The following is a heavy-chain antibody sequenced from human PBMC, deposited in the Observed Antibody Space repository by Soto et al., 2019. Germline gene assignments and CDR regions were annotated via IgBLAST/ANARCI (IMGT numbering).Heavy chain of an antibody. CDR2: IYYSGST. Sequence: PSETLSLTCTVSGGSISSGGYYWSWIRQHPGKGLEWIGYIYYSGSTYYNPSLKSRVTISVDTSKNQFSLKLSSVTAADTAVYYCARGYYDSSGYYKDYWGQGTLVTVSS. V-gene: IGHV4-31*03. CDR3: ARGYYDSSGYYKDY. CDR1: GGSISSGGYY. D-gene: IGHD3-22*01. J-gene: IGHJ4*02.